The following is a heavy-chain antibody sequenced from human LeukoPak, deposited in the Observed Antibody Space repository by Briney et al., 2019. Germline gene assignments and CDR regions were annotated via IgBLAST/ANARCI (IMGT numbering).Heavy chain of an antibody. J-gene: IGHJ4*02. Sequence: GESLKISCKGSGYTFTSYWIGWVRQMPGKCLEWMGIIYPGDSDTRYSPSFQGQVAISADKSISTAYLQWSSLNASDTAMYYCARRYSGSYRSSFGYWGQGTLVTVSS. D-gene: IGHD1-26*01. CDR3: ARRYSGSYRSSFGY. CDR2: IYPGDSDT. CDR1: GYTFTSYW. V-gene: IGHV5-51*01.